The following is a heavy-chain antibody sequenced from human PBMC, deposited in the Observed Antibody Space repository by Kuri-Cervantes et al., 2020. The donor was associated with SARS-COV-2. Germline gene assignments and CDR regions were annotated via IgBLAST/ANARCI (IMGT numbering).Heavy chain of an antibody. CDR3: ARGETSSSEYYYYYMDV. J-gene: IGHJ6*03. CDR1: GFTFSSYG. D-gene: IGHD6-6*01. Sequence: GSLRLSCAASGFTFSSYGMRWVRQAPGKGLEWVAVISYDGSNKYYADSVKGRFTISRDNSKNTLYLQMNNLRAEDTAVYYCARGETSSSEYYYYYMDVWGKGTTVTVSS. CDR2: ISYDGSNK. V-gene: IGHV3-30*19.